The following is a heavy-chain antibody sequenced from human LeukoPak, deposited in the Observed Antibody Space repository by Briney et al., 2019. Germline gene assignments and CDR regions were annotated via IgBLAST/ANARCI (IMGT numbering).Heavy chain of an antibody. V-gene: IGHV1-18*01. CDR3: ARVRSGWFFSN. CDR1: GYSFTSYG. D-gene: IGHD6-19*01. J-gene: IGHJ4*02. Sequence: ASVKVSCKASGYSFTSYGITWVRQAPGQGLEWMGWINPYNGNTNYAQKLQGRVTMTTDTSTSTAYMDLRSLRSDDTAVYYCARVRSGWFFSNWGQGTLVTVSS. CDR2: INPYNGNT.